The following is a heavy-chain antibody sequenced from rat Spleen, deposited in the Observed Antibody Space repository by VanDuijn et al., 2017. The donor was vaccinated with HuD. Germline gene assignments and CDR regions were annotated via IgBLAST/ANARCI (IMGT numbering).Heavy chain of an antibody. V-gene: IGHV5-29*01. CDR1: GFTFNNYG. J-gene: IGHJ2*01. CDR2: ISYDGIST. D-gene: IGHD1-1*01. Sequence: EVQLVESGGGLVQPGRSLKLSCAASGFTFNNYGMAWVRQAPTKGLEWVATISYDGISTYYRDSVRGRFSISSDNAKTTLYLQMDSLRSEDTATYYCARHPDYSNYFDYWGQGVMVTVSS. CDR3: ARHPDYSNYFDY.